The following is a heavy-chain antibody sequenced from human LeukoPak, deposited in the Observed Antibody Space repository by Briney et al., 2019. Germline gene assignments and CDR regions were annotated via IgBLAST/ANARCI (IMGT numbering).Heavy chain of an antibody. CDR3: GRGRDFWSGLYPPFDY. CDR2: INPNSGGT. J-gene: IGHJ4*02. D-gene: IGHD3-3*01. V-gene: IGHV1-2*02. CDR1: GYTFTGYY. Sequence: ASVKVSCKASGYTFTGYYMHWVRQAPGQGLEWMGWINPNSGGTNYAQKFQGRVTMTRDTSICTAYMELSRLRSDDTAVYCCGRGRDFWSGLYPPFDYWGQGTLVTVSS.